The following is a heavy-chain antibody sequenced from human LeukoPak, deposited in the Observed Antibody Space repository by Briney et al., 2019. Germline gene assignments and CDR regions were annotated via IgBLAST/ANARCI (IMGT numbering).Heavy chain of an antibody. D-gene: IGHD1-1*01. CDR3: AKGTGSYFDY. J-gene: IGHJ4*02. CDR2: ICVSGDST. Sequence: GWSLRLSCAASAFTFSNYAMSWVRQAAGKGLEWVSAICVSGDSTYYADSVKGRYTISRDNSKHMLYLQMSSLRTEDTALYSCAKGTGSYFDYWGEGTLVIVSS. V-gene: IGHV3-23*01. CDR1: AFTFSNYA.